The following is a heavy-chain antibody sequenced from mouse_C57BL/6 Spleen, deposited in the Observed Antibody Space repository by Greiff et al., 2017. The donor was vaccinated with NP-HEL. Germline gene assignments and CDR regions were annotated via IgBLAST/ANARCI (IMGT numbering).Heavy chain of an antibody. CDR2: ISDGGSYT. CDR1: GFTFSSYA. D-gene: IGHD1-1*01. V-gene: IGHV5-4*01. J-gene: IGHJ1*03. Sequence: EVQGVESGGGLVKPGGSLKLSCAASGFTFSSYAMSWVRQTPEKRLEWVATISDGGSYTYYPDNVKGRFTISRDNAKNNLYLQMSHLKSEDTAMYYCARGAGSSYWYFDVWGTGTTVTVSS. CDR3: ARGAGSSYWYFDV.